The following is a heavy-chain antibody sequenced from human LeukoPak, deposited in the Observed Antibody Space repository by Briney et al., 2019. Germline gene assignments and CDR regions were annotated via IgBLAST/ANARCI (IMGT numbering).Heavy chain of an antibody. J-gene: IGHJ4*02. D-gene: IGHD1-26*01. CDR1: GGSISSCENY. V-gene: IGHV4-30-4*01. CDR3: ARIFGRNYVIDY. CDR2: IYNSGSA. Sequence: SQTLSLTCTVSGGSISSCENYWSWSRQPPGEALEWIGYIYNSGSAYYNPSLKSRVTISVDTSKNQFSLKLSSVTAADTAVYYCARIFGRNYVIDYWGQGTLVTVSS.